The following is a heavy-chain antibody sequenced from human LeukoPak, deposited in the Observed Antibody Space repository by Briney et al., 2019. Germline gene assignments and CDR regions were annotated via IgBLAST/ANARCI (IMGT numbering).Heavy chain of an antibody. J-gene: IGHJ4*02. CDR1: GGSISSGGYS. CDR2: IYHSGST. Sequence: SETLSLTCAVSGGSISSGGYSWSWIRQPPGKGLEWIGYIYHSGSTYYNPSLKSRVTISVDRSKNQFSLKLSSVTAADTAVYYCARGNDDYDFWSGYYAVDYWGQGTLVTVSS. D-gene: IGHD3-3*01. V-gene: IGHV4-30-2*01. CDR3: ARGNDDYDFWSGYYAVDY.